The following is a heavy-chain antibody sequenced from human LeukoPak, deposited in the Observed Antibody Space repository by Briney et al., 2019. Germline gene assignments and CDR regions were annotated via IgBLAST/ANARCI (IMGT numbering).Heavy chain of an antibody. CDR3: ARDWSWFGESPEDYYYGMDV. CDR2: INTNTGNP. V-gene: IGHV7-4-1*02. Sequence: ASVKVSCKASGYTFTSYAMNWVRQAPGQGLEWMGWINTNTGNPTYAQGFTGRFVFSLDTSVSTAYLQISSLKAEDTAVYYCARDWSWFGESPEDYYYGMDVWGQGTTVTVSS. D-gene: IGHD3-10*01. CDR1: GYTFTSYA. J-gene: IGHJ6*02.